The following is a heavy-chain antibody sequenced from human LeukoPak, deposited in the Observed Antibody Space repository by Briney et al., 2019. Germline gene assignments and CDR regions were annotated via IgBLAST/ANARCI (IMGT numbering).Heavy chain of an antibody. CDR2: INLSGST. D-gene: IGHD2-2*01. CDR3: ARAWYRLRAYFDY. Sequence: SETLSLTCAVYGGSFSGYYWSWMRQPPGRGLEGIGEINLSGSTNYNPSLKSRVTISVDTTKNQFSLKLSSATDADTAVYYCARAWYRLRAYFDYWGQGTLVTVSS. V-gene: IGHV4-34*01. J-gene: IGHJ4*02. CDR1: GGSFSGYY.